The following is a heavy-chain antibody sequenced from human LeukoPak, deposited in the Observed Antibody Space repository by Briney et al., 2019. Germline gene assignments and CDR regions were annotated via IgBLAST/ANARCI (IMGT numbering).Heavy chain of an antibody. CDR2: IYYSGST. J-gene: IGHJ4*02. V-gene: IGHV4-59*01. D-gene: IGHD3-22*01. CDR3: ARWGYYYDSSGYYSFDY. Sequence: SETLSLTCAVYGGSFSGYYWSWIRQPPGKGLEWIGYIYYSGSTNYNPSLKSRVTISVDTSKNQFSLKLSSVTAADTAVYYCARWGYYYDSSGYYSFDYWGQGTLVTVSS. CDR1: GGSFSGYY.